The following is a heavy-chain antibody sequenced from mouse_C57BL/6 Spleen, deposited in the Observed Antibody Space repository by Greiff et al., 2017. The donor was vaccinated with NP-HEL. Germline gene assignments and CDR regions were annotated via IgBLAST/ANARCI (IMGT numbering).Heavy chain of an antibody. Sequence: QVHVKQSGAELVKPGASVKLSCKASGYTFTEYTIHWVKQRSGQGLEWIGWFYPGSGSIKYNEKFKDKATLTADKSSSTVYMELSRLTSEDSAVYFCARHEGVYGSREGFDYWGQGTTLTVSS. V-gene: IGHV1-62-2*01. CDR2: FYPGSGSI. D-gene: IGHD1-1*01. CDR1: GYTFTEYT. J-gene: IGHJ2*01. CDR3: ARHEGVYGSREGFDY.